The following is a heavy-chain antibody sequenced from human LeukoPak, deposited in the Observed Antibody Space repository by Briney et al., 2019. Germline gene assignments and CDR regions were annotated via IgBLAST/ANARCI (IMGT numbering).Heavy chain of an antibody. J-gene: IGHJ4*02. V-gene: IGHV3-30*18. D-gene: IGHD3-10*01. CDR2: ISFDGSNK. CDR3: AKSTGSGGHFDY. Sequence: GGTLRLSCAASGFTFSSYGIHWVRQAPGKGLEWVAVISFDGSNKYYADSVKGRFTIARDNSKNTLYLQMNSLRPEDTAVYYCAKSTGSGGHFDYWGQGTLVTVSS. CDR1: GFTFSSYG.